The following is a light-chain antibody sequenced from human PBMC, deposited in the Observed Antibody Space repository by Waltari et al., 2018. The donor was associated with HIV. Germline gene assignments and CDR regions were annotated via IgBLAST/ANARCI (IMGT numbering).Light chain of an antibody. J-gene: IGLJ3*02. CDR3: NSRDISGSHLV. CDR1: GLRNYH. CDR2: GKD. V-gene: IGLV3-19*01. Sequence: SSDLTQVPAVSVALGETVRITCKGGGLRNYHASRYQQKPGQAPRVVIYGKDIRPSWIPDRFSASSSGNTASLIITGAQADDEGDYYCNSRDISGSHLVFGGGTRLTVL.